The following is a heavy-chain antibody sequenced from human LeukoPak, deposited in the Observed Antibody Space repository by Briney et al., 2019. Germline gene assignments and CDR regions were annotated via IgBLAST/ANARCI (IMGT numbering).Heavy chain of an antibody. CDR3: AKEQYYDILTGHDYYYGMDV. V-gene: IGHV3-30*18. CDR2: ISYDGSNK. D-gene: IGHD3-9*01. CDR1: GFTFSSYG. Sequence: GGSLRLSCAASGFTFSSYGMHWVRQAPGKGLEWVAVISYDGSNKYYADSVKGRFTISRDNSKNTLYLQMNSLRAEDTAVYYCAKEQYYDILTGHDYYYGMDVWGKGTTVTVSP. J-gene: IGHJ6*04.